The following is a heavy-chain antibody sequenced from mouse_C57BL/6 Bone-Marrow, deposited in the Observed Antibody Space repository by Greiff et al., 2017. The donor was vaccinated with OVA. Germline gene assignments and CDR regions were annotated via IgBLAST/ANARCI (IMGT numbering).Heavy chain of an antibody. CDR3: ARGPFLAY. V-gene: IGHV5-12*01. CDR2: ISNGGGST. Sequence: EVQVVESGGGLVQPGGSLKLSCAASGFTFSDYYMYWVRQTPEKRLEWVAYISNGGGSTYYPDTVKGRFTISRDNAKNTLYLQMSRLKSEDTAMYYCARGPFLAYWGQGTLVTVSA. CDR1: GFTFSDYY. J-gene: IGHJ3*01.